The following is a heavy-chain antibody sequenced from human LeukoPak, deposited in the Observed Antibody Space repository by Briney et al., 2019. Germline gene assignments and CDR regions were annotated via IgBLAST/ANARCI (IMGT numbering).Heavy chain of an antibody. J-gene: IGHJ4*02. CDR1: GFTFSSYS. Sequence: GGALRLSCAASGFTFSSYSMNWVRQAPGKGLEWVSSISSSSSYIYYADSVKGRFTISRDNAKNSLYLQMNSLRAEDTAVYYCARDSGIAVAGLGFDYWGQGTLVTVSS. D-gene: IGHD6-19*01. CDR3: ARDSGIAVAGLGFDY. CDR2: ISSSSSYI. V-gene: IGHV3-21*01.